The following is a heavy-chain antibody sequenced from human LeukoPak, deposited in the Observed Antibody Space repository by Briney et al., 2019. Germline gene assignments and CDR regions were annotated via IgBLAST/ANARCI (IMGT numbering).Heavy chain of an antibody. D-gene: IGHD1-26*01. CDR1: GGTFSSYA. CDR3: ARDPRVGATDGFDY. J-gene: IGHJ4*02. CDR2: IIPIFGTA. Sequence: SVKVSCKASGGTFSSYAISWVRQAPGQGLEWMGGIIPIFGTANYAQKSQGRVTITADESTSTAYMELSSLRSEDTAVYYCARDPRVGATDGFDYWGQGTLVTVSS. V-gene: IGHV1-69*13.